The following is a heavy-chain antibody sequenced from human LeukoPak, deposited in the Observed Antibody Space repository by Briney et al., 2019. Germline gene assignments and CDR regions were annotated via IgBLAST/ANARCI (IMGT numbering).Heavy chain of an antibody. D-gene: IGHD3-3*01. CDR3: ARDGDYDLAFDY. CDR2: INLSGNT. CDR1: GGSFSGYY. V-gene: IGHV4-34*01. Sequence: SETLSLTCGVFGGSFSGYYWSWIRQPPGQGLEWIGEINLSGNTNYNPSLKSRVSISVDTSKNQFSLHLTSVTAADTAVYYCARDGDYDLAFDYWGQGTLVTVSS. J-gene: IGHJ4*02.